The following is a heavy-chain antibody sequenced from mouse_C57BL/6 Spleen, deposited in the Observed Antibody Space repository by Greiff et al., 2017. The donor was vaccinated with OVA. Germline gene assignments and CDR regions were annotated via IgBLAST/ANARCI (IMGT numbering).Heavy chain of an antibody. V-gene: IGHV2-9-1*01. CDR3: ASNSRNHGSDYFGY. J-gene: IGHJ2*01. CDR1: GFSLTSYA. CDR2: IWTGGGT. D-gene: IGHD1-1*01. Sequence: VQLQESGPGLVAPSQSLSITCTVSGFSLTSYAISWVRQLPGKGLEWLGVIWTGGGTNYNSAHKTRLSISKDNSKSQVFLIMNSLQTDDTARYYCASNSRNHGSDYFGYWGQGTTLTVSS.